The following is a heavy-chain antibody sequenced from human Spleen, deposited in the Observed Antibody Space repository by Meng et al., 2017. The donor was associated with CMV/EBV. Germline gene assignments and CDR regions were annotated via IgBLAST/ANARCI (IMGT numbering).Heavy chain of an antibody. CDR2: VYSSGNT. V-gene: IGHV4-39*01. D-gene: IGHD3-3*01. Sequence: SETLSLTCIVAGGSISSQNYWWGWIRQPPGKGLERIASVYSSGNTFYNPSLRSRVTISVDTSQNQVSLNLTSVAAADTAVYYCARQTNFWSGYYYVDSWGQGTLVTVSS. J-gene: IGHJ1*01. CDR1: GGSISSQNYW. CDR3: ARQTNFWSGYYYVDS.